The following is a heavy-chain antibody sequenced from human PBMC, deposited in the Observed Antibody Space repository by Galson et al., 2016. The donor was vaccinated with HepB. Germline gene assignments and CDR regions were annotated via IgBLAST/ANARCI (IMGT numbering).Heavy chain of an antibody. V-gene: IGHV3-21*01. J-gene: IGHJ6*02. CDR1: GFTFSTYT. D-gene: IGHD2-15*01. Sequence: SLRLSCAASGFTFSTYTLNWVRQAPGKGLEWVSSIKNSNSDVYYEDSVKGRFTISRDNSKNTLYLQMNSLRAEDTAVYYCARDTKGRVEVVVAANYYYYYGMDVWGQGTTVTVSS. CDR3: ARDTKGRVEVVVAANYYYYYGMDV. CDR2: IKNSNSDV.